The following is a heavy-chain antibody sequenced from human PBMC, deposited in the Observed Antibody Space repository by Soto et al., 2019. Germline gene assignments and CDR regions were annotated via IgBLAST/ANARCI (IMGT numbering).Heavy chain of an antibody. CDR3: ARVTGAGITIFGGRFDY. CDR1: GFTFSSYA. Sequence: HPGGSLRLSCAASGFTFSSYAMHWVRQAPGKGLEWVAVISYDGSNKYYADSVKGRFTISRDNSKNTLYLQMNSLRAEDTAVYYCARVTGAGITIFGGRFDYWGQGTLVTVSS. J-gene: IGHJ4*02. CDR2: ISYDGSNK. V-gene: IGHV3-30-3*01. D-gene: IGHD3-3*01.